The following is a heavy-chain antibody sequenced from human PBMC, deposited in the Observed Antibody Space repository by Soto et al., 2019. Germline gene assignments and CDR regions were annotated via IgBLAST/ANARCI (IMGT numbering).Heavy chain of an antibody. CDR3: AKRPGVADYYYGMDV. V-gene: IGHV3-30*18. Sequence: GSLRLSCAASGFTFSSYGMHWVRQAPGKGLEWVAVISYDGDNKYYADSVKGRFTISRDNSKNTLYLQMNSLRTEDTAVYYCAKRPGVADYYYGMDVWGQGTTVTVSS. CDR1: GFTFSSYG. D-gene: IGHD7-27*01. J-gene: IGHJ6*02. CDR2: ISYDGDNK.